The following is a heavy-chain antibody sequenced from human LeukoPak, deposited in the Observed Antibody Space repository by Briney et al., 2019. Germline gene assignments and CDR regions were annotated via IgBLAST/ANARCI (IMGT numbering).Heavy chain of an antibody. CDR1: GFTFSSYS. CDR2: ISSSSSTI. J-gene: IGHJ4*02. CDR3: ARDPVYYYDSSGPRGPYYFDY. Sequence: GGSLRLSCAASGFTFSSYSMNWVRQAPGKGLEWVSYISSSSSTIYYADSVKGRFTISRDNAKNSLYLQMNSLRAEDTAVYYCARDPVYYYDSSGPRGPYYFDYWGQGTQVTVSS. D-gene: IGHD3-22*01. V-gene: IGHV3-48*01.